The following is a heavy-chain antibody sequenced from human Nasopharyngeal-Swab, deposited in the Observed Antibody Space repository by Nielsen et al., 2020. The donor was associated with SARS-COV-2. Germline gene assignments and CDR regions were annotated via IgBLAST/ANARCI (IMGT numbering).Heavy chain of an antibody. V-gene: IGHV3-30*18. CDR3: AKDRGLWIVATSLTFCFDY. D-gene: IGHD5-12*01. J-gene: IGHJ4*02. CDR2: ISYDGSNK. Sequence: GESLKISCAAPGFTLSSYGMHWVRQAPGKGLEWVAVISYDGSNKYYADSVKGRFTISRDNSKNTLYLQMNSLRAEDTAVYYCAKDRGLWIVATSLTFCFDYWGQGTLVTVSS. CDR1: GFTLSSYG.